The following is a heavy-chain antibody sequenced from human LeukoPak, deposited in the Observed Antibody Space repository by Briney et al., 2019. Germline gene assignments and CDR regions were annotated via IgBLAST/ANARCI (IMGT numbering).Heavy chain of an antibody. V-gene: IGHV3-64*05. CDR3: VKGRGRELVTYFFDY. CDR1: GFTFSSYA. D-gene: IGHD1-7*01. Sequence: PGGSLRLSCAASGFTFSSYAMHWVRQAPGKGLEYVSAISSNGGSTYYADSVKGRFTISRDNSKNTLYFQMSTLRAEDTAVYYCVKGRGRELVTYFFDYWGQGTLVTVSS. J-gene: IGHJ4*02. CDR2: ISSNGGST.